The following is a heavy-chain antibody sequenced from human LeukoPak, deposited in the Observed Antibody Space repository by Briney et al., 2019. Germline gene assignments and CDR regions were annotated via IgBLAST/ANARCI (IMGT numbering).Heavy chain of an antibody. D-gene: IGHD4-11*01. CDR3: ARDGGHPLTSYYRAY. Sequence: GGSLRLSCAASGFTFYTYAMTWVRQAPGKGLEWVSTIIGSGGNTFYADSVKDRFTISRDNSKNTLSLQLTSLRAEDTGIYFCARDGGHPLTSYYRAYWGQGTLVTVSS. J-gene: IGHJ4*02. V-gene: IGHV3-23*01. CDR1: GFTFYTYA. CDR2: IIGSGGNT.